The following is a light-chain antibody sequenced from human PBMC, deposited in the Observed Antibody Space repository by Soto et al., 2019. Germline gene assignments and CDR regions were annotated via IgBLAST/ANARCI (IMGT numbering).Light chain of an antibody. CDR2: ENN. CDR1: SSDTGNCA. Sequence: QSVLTQPPSVSAAPGQKVTISYSGSSSDTGNCAVSWYQQLPGSAPKLLISENNKRPSGIPDRFSGSKSGTSATLGITGLWPEDSADYYCLACQPESDVVFGGGTKLTVL. CDR3: LACQPESDVV. V-gene: IGLV1-51*02. J-gene: IGLJ2*01.